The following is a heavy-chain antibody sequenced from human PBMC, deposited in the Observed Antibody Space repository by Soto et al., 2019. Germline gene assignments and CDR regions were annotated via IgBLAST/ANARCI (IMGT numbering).Heavy chain of an antibody. CDR3: ARGTPRYYDFWSGYYNPYYYGMDV. CDR1: GGSVSSGSYY. V-gene: IGHV4-61*01. CDR2: IYYSGST. Sequence: SETLSLTCTVSGGSVSSGSYYWSWIRQPPGKGLEWIGYIYYSGSTNYNPSLKSRVTISVDTSKNQFSLKLSSVTAADTAVYYCARGTPRYYDFWSGYYNPYYYGMDVWGQGTTVTVS. J-gene: IGHJ6*02. D-gene: IGHD3-3*01.